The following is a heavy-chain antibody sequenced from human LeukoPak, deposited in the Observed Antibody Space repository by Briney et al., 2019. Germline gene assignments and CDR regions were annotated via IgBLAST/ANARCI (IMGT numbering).Heavy chain of an antibody. D-gene: IGHD1-1*01. CDR2: IGASGDTK. CDR3: AKDPPRWISNYSFDS. V-gene: IGHV3-23*01. J-gene: IGHJ4*02. CDR1: GFSFSAYA. Sequence: PGGSLRLSCAASGFSFSAYAMSWVRQAPGKGLEWVSSIGASGDTKYYTDSVKGRFTISRDTSKYTLYLQMDSLRAEDTAIYYCAKDPPRWISNYSFDSWGQGTLVTVSS.